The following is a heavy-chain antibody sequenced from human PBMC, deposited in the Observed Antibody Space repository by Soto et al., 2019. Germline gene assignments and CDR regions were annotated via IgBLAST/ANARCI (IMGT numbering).Heavy chain of an antibody. V-gene: IGHV5-51*01. CDR3: ARLFDTSGWYDY. J-gene: IGHJ4*02. Sequence: GESLKISCKGSGYSFNSNWIGWVRQMPGKGLERMGIIYPGDSDTRYSPSFQGQVTISAGKSITTAYLQWSSLRASDSAMYYCARLFDTSGWYDYWGQGTLVTVSS. D-gene: IGHD6-19*01. CDR1: GYSFNSNW. CDR2: IYPGDSDT.